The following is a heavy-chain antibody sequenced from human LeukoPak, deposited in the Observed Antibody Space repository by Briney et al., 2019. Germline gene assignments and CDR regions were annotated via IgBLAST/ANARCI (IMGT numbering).Heavy chain of an antibody. D-gene: IGHD4/OR15-4a*01. Sequence: GGSLRLSCAASGYTFSSYAMNWVRQAPGKGLEWVSIIGSGGDTYYADSVKGRFTISRDNSKNTLYLQMNSLRAEDTAVYYCAKARGATYGTYYFHYWGEGTLVTVSS. CDR2: IIGSGGDT. V-gene: IGHV3-23*01. J-gene: IGHJ4*02. CDR1: GYTFSSYA. CDR3: AKARGATYGTYYFHY.